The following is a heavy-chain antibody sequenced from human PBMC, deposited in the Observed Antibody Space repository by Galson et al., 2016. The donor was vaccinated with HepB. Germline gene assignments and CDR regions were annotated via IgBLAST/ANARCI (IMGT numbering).Heavy chain of an antibody. J-gene: IGHJ6*02. CDR3: ARDQGNYYYYGMDV. Sequence: ETLSLTCAVSGASFGDFSWSWIRQSPGKGLEWVSVIYSGGTTYYADSVKGRFTISRDNSKNTLYLQMNSLRAEDTAVYYCARDQGNYYYYGMDVGGQGTTVTVSS. CDR1: GASFGDFS. V-gene: IGHV3-53*01. CDR2: IYSGGTT.